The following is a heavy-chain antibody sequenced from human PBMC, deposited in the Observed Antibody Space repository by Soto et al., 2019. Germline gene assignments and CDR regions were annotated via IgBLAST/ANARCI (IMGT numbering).Heavy chain of an antibody. V-gene: IGHV3-53*04. CDR3: SRDTYYDRSVYLASNGMEV. D-gene: IGHD3-22*01. Sequence: EVQLVESGGGLVQPGGSLRLSCAASGFTVSSNYMSWVRQSTGKGLEWVSVMYSDGSTYYADSVKGRFTISRHNSKNTLYGQMNSLRAEDTAVYYWSRDTYYDRSVYLASNGMEVWGQGTTVTVSS. J-gene: IGHJ6*02. CDR2: MYSDGST. CDR1: GFTVSSNY.